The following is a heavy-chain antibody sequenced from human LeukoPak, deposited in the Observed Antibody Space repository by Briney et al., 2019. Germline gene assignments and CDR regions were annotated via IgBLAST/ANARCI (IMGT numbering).Heavy chain of an antibody. V-gene: IGHV3-49*04. CDR2: IRMTADGGTQ. D-gene: IGHD3-10*01. J-gene: IGHJ4*02. CDR1: GFTFCDYS. CDR3: TRGTGAPSY. Sequence: GGSLSLSCTVSGFTFCDYSISWARQAPGKGLEWVGFIRMTADGGTQEYAAAVKGRFIISRDDSKSSAYLQMNSLKSEDTAFYYCTRGTGAPSYWGQGTLVTVSS.